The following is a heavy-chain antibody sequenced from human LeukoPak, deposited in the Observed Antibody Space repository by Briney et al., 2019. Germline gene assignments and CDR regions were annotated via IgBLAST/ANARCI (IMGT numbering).Heavy chain of an antibody. Sequence: PGGSLRLSCVASGFAFSRYAMSWVRQAPGKGLEWVSGISGSSSHTADAESVKGRFTISRDNFRNTLYLKMHSLRADDAAVYYCTKESDYSNAAPEWGFDSWGQGTLVTVSS. CDR1: GFAFSRYA. V-gene: IGHV3-23*01. J-gene: IGHJ4*02. CDR2: ISGSSSHT. D-gene: IGHD3-3*01. CDR3: TKESDYSNAAPEWGFDS.